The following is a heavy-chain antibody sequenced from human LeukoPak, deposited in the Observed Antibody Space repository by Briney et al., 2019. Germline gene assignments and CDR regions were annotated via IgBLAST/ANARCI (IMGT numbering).Heavy chain of an antibody. Sequence: SETLSLTCAVYGGSSSGYYWSWIRQPPGKGLEWIGEINHSGSTNYNPSLKSRVTISVDTSKNQFSLKLSSVTAADTAVYYCARISYPTRIPYFDYWGQGTLVTVSS. D-gene: IGHD1-26*01. V-gene: IGHV4-34*01. J-gene: IGHJ4*02. CDR1: GGSSSGYY. CDR3: ARISYPTRIPYFDY. CDR2: INHSGST.